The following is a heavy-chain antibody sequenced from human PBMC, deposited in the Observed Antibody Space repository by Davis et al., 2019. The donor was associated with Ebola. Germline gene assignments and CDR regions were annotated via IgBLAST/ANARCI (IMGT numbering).Heavy chain of an antibody. CDR1: GYTFSSYG. CDR3: ARDLLRDWTDV. J-gene: IGHJ5*02. V-gene: IGHV1-69*13. D-gene: IGHD3-16*01. Sequence: AASVKVSCKASGYTFSSYGFSWVRQAPGQGLEWMGGIIPIFAQAKYAPKFQGRLTMTADESTNTVYMELTRLTSEDTAVYYCARDLLRDWTDVWGLGTLVTVSS. CDR2: IIPIFAQA.